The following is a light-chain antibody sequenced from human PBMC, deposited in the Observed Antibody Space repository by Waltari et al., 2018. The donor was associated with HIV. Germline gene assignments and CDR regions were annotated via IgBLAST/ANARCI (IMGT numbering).Light chain of an antibody. V-gene: IGKV3-15*01. CDR2: GAS. Sequence: MTQSPATLPVSPGERVTLSCRASQSLTGNLAWYQQKPGQAPRLLIHGASTRATGFPDRFTGSGSGAEFTLTISSLQSEDFAVYYCQQYNNWPWTFGQGTKVEIK. J-gene: IGKJ1*01. CDR3: QQYNNWPWT. CDR1: QSLTGN.